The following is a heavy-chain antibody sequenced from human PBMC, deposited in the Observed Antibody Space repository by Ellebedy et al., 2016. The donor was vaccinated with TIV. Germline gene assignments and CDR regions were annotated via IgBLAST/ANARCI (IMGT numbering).Heavy chain of an antibody. V-gene: IGHV3-74*01. Sequence: GESLKISCAASGFIFSGYWMHWVRQAPGKGLVWVSRINSDGSDTAYADSVRGRFTISRDNAKNTLYLQMNSLRAEDAAVYYCARLGYRSSWFDYWGQGALVTVSS. CDR1: GFIFSGYW. D-gene: IGHD6-13*01. CDR2: INSDGSDT. CDR3: ARLGYRSSWFDY. J-gene: IGHJ4*02.